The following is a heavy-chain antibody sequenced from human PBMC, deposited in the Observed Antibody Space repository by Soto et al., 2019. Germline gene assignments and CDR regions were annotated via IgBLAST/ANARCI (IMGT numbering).Heavy chain of an antibody. V-gene: IGHV4-39*01. CDR2: IYYSGST. D-gene: IGHD2-15*01. J-gene: IGHJ3*02. CDR1: GGSISSSSYY. Sequence: QLQLQESGPGLVKPSETLSLTCTVSGGSISSSSYYWGWIRQPPGKGLEWIGSIYYSGSTYYNPSLKSRITISVDTSKNQFFLKLSSVTAADTAVYYCARPSPRYCSGGSCLEFPDAFDIWGQGTMVTVSS. CDR3: ARPSPRYCSGGSCLEFPDAFDI.